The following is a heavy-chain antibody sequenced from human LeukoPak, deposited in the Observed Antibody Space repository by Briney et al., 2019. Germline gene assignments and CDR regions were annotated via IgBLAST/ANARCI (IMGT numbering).Heavy chain of an antibody. CDR2: ISAYNGNT. V-gene: IGHV1-18*04. J-gene: IGHJ4*02. CDR3: ARVRDDILTGYYSQSDY. Sequence: ASVKVSCEASGYTLTGYYMHWVRQAPGQGLEWMGWISAYNGNTNYAQKLQGRVTMTTDTSTSTAYMELRSLRSDDTAVYYCARVRDDILTGYYSQSDYWGQGTLVTVSS. D-gene: IGHD3-9*01. CDR1: GYTLTGYY.